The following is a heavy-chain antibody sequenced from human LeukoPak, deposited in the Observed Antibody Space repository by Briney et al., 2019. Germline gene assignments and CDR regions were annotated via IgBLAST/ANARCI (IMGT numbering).Heavy chain of an antibody. CDR1: GYTFTSYG. CDR2: ISAYNGIT. D-gene: IGHD5-18*01. J-gene: IGHJ4*02. V-gene: IGHV1-18*01. Sequence: ASVKVSCKTSGYTFTSYGISWVRQAPGQGLEWMGWISAYNGITNYAQKLQGRVTMTTDTSTTTAYMELRSLRSDDTAVYYCATHMDTAMIKAEFDYWGQGTLVTVSS. CDR3: ATHMDTAMIKAEFDY.